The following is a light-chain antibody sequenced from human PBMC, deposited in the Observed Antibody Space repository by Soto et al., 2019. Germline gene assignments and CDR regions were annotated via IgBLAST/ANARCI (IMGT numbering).Light chain of an antibody. CDR2: GTS. Sequence: EIVLTQSPGTLSLSPGERATLSCRASQSVSSTYLAWYQQKPGQAPRLLIYGTSYRATGIPDRFSGSGSGTDFTLTISRLEPEDFAVYYCQHYGNSPTPWTFGQGTKVETK. J-gene: IGKJ1*01. CDR3: QHYGNSPTPWT. CDR1: QSVSSTY. V-gene: IGKV3-20*01.